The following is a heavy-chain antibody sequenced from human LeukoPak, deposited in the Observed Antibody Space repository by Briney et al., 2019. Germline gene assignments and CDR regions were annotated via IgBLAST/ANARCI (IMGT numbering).Heavy chain of an antibody. J-gene: IGHJ5*02. V-gene: IGHV4-34*01. CDR1: GGSFSGYY. D-gene: IGHD6-19*01. CDR2: INHSGST. Sequence: KPSETLSLTCAVYGGSFSGYYWSWIRQPPGKGLEWIGEINHSGSTNYNPSLKSRVTISVDTSKNQFSLKLSSVTAADTAVYYCARGGWYSHLWGQGALVTVSS. CDR3: ARGGWYSHL.